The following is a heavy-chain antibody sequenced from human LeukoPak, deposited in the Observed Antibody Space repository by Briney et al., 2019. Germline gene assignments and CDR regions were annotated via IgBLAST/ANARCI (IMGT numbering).Heavy chain of an antibody. CDR3: ATRQQLVRGGTDY. CDR1: GFTVSSNY. Sequence: GGSLRLSCAASGFTVSSNYMSWVRQAPGKGLEWVSVIYSGGSTYYADSVKGRFTISRDNSKNTLYLQMNSLRAEDTAVYYCATRQQLVRGGTDYWGQGTLVTVSS. J-gene: IGHJ4*02. D-gene: IGHD6-13*01. V-gene: IGHV3-53*01. CDR2: IYSGGST.